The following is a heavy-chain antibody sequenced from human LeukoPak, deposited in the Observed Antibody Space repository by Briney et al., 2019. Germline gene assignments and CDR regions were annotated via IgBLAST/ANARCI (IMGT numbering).Heavy chain of an antibody. CDR2: INPNTGDT. Sequence: ASVKVSCKGSGYTFTAYHIHWVRQAPGQRPEWMGWINPNTGDTKYAQNFQVRVRLTGDTSISTVYMELRRLRSDDTAVYYCARDGSLGFDYWGQGTLVTVSS. CDR1: GYTFTAYH. D-gene: IGHD7-27*01. CDR3: ARDGSLGFDY. V-gene: IGHV1-2*02. J-gene: IGHJ4*02.